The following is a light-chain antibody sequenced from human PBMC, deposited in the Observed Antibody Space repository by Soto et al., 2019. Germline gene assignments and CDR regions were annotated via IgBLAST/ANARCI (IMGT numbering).Light chain of an antibody. CDR3: SSYAGSTNV. Sequence: QSALTQPPSASGSPGQSVAISCTGTSSDVGGYNYVSWYQQHPGKAPKLMIYEVNKRPSGVPHRFSGSKSGNTASLTVSGLQAEDAADYYCSSYAGSTNVFGTGTKLTVL. CDR2: EVN. V-gene: IGLV2-8*01. J-gene: IGLJ1*01. CDR1: SSDVGGYNY.